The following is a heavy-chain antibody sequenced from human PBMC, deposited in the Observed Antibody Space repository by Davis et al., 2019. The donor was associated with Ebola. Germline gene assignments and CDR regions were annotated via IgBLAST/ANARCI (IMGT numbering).Heavy chain of an antibody. V-gene: IGHV3-21*01. CDR3: VRDESYGAYDLWRGFYRFNY. D-gene: IGHD3-3*01. CDR2: VSSSSTYI. CDR1: GFTLSSFW. Sequence: GESLKISCATSGFTLSSFWIGWVRQAPGKGLEWVSSVSSSSTYIYYADSVKGRFTISRDNAKNSLYLQMNSLRVEDTAVYYCVRDESYGAYDLWRGFYRFNYWGQGTLVSVFS. J-gene: IGHJ4*02.